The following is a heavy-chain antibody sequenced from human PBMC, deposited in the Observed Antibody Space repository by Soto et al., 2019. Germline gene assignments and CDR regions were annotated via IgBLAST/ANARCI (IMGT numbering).Heavy chain of an antibody. D-gene: IGHD3-3*01. CDR2: IYHSGST. J-gene: IGHJ5*02. Sequence: QVQLQESGPGLVKPSATLSLTCAVSGVSISSNNWWSWVRQPPGKGLDWIGEIYHSGSTNYNPSLKSRFTISVDKSKNQSSLKLSSMTAADTAVYYCATLKTYPIFGPYNWFDPWGQGTLVTVSS. CDR1: GVSISSNNW. CDR3: ATLKTYPIFGPYNWFDP. V-gene: IGHV4-4*02.